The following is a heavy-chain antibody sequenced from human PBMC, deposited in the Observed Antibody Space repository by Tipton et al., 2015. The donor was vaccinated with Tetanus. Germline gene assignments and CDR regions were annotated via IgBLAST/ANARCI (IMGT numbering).Heavy chain of an antibody. CDR3: ARVGLVTASVKY. D-gene: IGHD2-21*02. CDR1: GDSVRSGDYQ. V-gene: IGHV4-61*08. Sequence: TLSLTCTVSGDSVRSGDYQWNWIRQSPGKGLEWLAYISNSGRTNSNYDLKSRISISRDASKNQFSLSLTSVTAADTAVYYCARVGLVTASVKYWGQGTLVTVSS. J-gene: IGHJ4*01. CDR2: ISNSGRT.